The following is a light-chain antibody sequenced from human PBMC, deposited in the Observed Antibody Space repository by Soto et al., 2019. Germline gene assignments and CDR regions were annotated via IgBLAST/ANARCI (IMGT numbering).Light chain of an antibody. CDR2: GAS. J-gene: IGKJ1*01. V-gene: IGKV3-20*01. Sequence: EIVLTQSPGTLSLSPGERATLSCRASQSVSSSYLAWYQQKPGQAPRLLIYGASSRATGIPDRFSGSGSGTDFNLTISRLEPEDVAVYYCQQYGSSQWTFGQGTKVEIK. CDR3: QQYGSSQWT. CDR1: QSVSSSY.